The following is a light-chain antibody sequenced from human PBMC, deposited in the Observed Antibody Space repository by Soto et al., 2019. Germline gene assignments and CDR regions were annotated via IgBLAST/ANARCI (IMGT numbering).Light chain of an antibody. V-gene: IGLV8-61*01. J-gene: IGLJ3*02. Sequence: QTVVTQEPSVSVSPGGTVTLTCGLSSASVSTTYYPSWYQQTPGQAPRTLIYSTNTRASGVPDRFSGSSLGNKAALTIAGAQADDESHYYCVLYMVGGMWVFGGGTKVTVL. CDR2: STN. CDR3: VLYMVGGMWV. CDR1: SASVSTTYY.